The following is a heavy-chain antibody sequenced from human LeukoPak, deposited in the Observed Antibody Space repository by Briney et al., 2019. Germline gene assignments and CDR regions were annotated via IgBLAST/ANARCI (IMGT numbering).Heavy chain of an antibody. Sequence: GGSLRLSCVASEFIFSDYWMSWVRQAPGKGLEWVANIKQGGREEKYVGSVKGRFAISRDDAKSTLYLRMDGLSGDDTAVYYCARDNGGWFDSWGRGTLVIVSS. J-gene: IGHJ5*01. CDR3: ARDNGGWFDS. CDR1: EFIFSDYW. CDR2: IKQGGREE. D-gene: IGHD3-10*01. V-gene: IGHV3-7*03.